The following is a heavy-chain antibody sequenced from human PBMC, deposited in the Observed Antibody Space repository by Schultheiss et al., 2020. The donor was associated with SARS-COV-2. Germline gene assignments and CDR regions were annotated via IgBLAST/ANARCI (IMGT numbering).Heavy chain of an antibody. J-gene: IGHJ6*02. CDR2: INPNSGGT. CDR3: AARYGMDV. CDR1: GYTFTSYD. V-gene: IGHV1-8*01. Sequence: ASVKVSCKASGYTFTSYDINWVRQAPGQGLEWMGWINPNSGGTNYAQKFQERVTITRDMSTSTAYMELSSLRSEDTAVYYCAARYGMDVWGQGTTVTVSS.